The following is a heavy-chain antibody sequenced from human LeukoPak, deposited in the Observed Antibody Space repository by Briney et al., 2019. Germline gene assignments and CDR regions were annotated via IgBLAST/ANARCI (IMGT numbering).Heavy chain of an antibody. CDR3: AILSAYGDYFDY. CDR1: GFTFSDYY. V-gene: IGHV3-11*03. Sequence: PGGSLRLSCAASGFTFSDYYMSWIRQAPGKGLEWVSYISSSSSYTNYADSVKGRFTISRDNAKNSLYLQMNSLRAEDTAVYYCAILSAYGDYFDYWGQGTLVTVSS. D-gene: IGHD4-17*01. J-gene: IGHJ4*02. CDR2: ISSSSSYT.